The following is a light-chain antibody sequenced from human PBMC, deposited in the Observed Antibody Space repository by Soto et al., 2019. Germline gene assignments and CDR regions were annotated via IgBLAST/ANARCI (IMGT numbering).Light chain of an antibody. CDR3: LQDHSYPRT. Sequence: AIQLTQSPSSLSASVGDRVTITCRSSQGIGNDLGWYQHKPGKAPILLIYAAARLLSEVSSRFSGSGSGTDFTLTISSLRPEDFATYYCLQDHSYPRTFGQGTTVEVK. J-gene: IGKJ1*01. CDR2: AAA. CDR1: QGIGND. V-gene: IGKV1-6*01.